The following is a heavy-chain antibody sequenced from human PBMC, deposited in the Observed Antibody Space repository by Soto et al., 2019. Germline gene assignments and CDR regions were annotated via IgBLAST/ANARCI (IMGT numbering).Heavy chain of an antibody. J-gene: IGHJ6*02. D-gene: IGHD3-22*01. CDR1: GYTFTSYG. Sequence: ASVKVSCKASGYTFTSYGISWVRQAPGQGLEWMGWINADNGNTKYSQKFQGRVIITRDTSASTAYMELSSLRSEDTAVYYCARESHSSGYYHPNYYYYGMDVWGQGTTVTVSS. V-gene: IGHV1-18*01. CDR2: INADNGNT. CDR3: ARESHSSGYYHPNYYYYGMDV.